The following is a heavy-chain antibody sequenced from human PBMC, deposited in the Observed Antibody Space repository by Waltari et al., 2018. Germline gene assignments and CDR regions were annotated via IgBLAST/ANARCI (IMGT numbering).Heavy chain of an antibody. CDR3: ARDPSGSYPGDY. CDR1: GFTVGTNY. V-gene: IGHV3-53*01. J-gene: IGHJ4*02. D-gene: IGHD1-26*01. Sequence: EVQLVESGGGLIKPGGSRRLSCAAFGFTVGTNYMTWVRQAPGKGLEWLSVIYRGGSTYYADSVKGRFTISRDNSKNTLYLQMNSLRAEDTAVYYCARDPSGSYPGDYWGQGTLVTVSS. CDR2: IYRGGST.